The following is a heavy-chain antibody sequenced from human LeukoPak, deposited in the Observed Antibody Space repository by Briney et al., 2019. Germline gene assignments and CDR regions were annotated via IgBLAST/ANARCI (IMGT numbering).Heavy chain of an antibody. Sequence: ASVKVSCKASGGTFSSYAISWVRQAPGQGLEWMGGIIPIFGTANYAQKFQGRVTITADESTGTAYMELSSLRSEDTAVYYCASPVGNDYFDYWGQGTLVTVSS. J-gene: IGHJ4*02. D-gene: IGHD3-10*01. V-gene: IGHV1-69*13. CDR1: GGTFSSYA. CDR3: ASPVGNDYFDY. CDR2: IIPIFGTA.